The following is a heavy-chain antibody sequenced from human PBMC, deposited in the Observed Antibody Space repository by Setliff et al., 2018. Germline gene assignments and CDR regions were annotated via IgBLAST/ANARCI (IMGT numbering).Heavy chain of an antibody. Sequence: ASVKVSCKVSGYTLTELSIHWVRQTPGKGLEWMGGFDPEDAETIYTQKFQGRVSLTEDTSTNTAYMELSGLTSEDTAVYYCATGFLRYDILTGYYQRPHYFEYWGQGTLVTVSS. D-gene: IGHD3-9*01. CDR2: FDPEDAET. J-gene: IGHJ4*02. CDR1: GYTLTELS. CDR3: ATGFLRYDILTGYYQRPHYFEY. V-gene: IGHV1-24*01.